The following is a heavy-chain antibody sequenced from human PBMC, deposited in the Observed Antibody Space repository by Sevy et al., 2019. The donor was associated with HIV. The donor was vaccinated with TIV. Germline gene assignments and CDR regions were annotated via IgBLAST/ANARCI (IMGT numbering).Heavy chain of an antibody. V-gene: IGHV1-2*06. Sequence: ASVKVSCKASGYTFTGYYMHWVRQAPGQGLEWMGRINPNSGGTNYAQKFQGRVTMTRDTSISTAYMELSRLRSDDTAVYYCARPSIVVVPAAMLEGFNYFDYWGQGTLVTVSS. CDR3: ARPSIVVVPAAMLEGFNYFDY. CDR2: INPNSGGT. J-gene: IGHJ4*02. CDR1: GYTFTGYY. D-gene: IGHD2-2*01.